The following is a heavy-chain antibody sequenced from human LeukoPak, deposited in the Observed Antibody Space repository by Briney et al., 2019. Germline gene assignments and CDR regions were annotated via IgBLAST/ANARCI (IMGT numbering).Heavy chain of an antibody. CDR1: GFTFSSYA. CDR2: ISGSGGST. CDR3: AKVDQQWLVRQYAFDT. V-gene: IGHV3-23*01. D-gene: IGHD6-19*01. Sequence: GGSLRLSCAASGFTFSSYAMSWVRQAPGKGLEWVSGISGSGGSTYYADSVKGRFTISRDNSKNTLYLQMNSLRAEDTAVYYCAKVDQQWLVRQYAFDTWGQGTMVTVSS. J-gene: IGHJ3*02.